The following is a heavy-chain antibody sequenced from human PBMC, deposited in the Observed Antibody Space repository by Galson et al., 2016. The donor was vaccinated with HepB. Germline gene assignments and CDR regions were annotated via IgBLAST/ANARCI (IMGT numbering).Heavy chain of an antibody. V-gene: IGHV4-59*01. CDR2: IHYTGST. CDR3: ARDRDATTVNWYFDL. J-gene: IGHJ2*01. D-gene: IGHD4-17*01. Sequence: ETLSLTCTVSGGSISGYYWSWIRQPPGKRLEWIGYIHYTGSTKYNPSLKSRVTISVDTSKNQFSLKLSSVTAADTAVYYCARDRDATTVNWYFDLWGRGNLVSVSS. CDR1: GGSISGYY.